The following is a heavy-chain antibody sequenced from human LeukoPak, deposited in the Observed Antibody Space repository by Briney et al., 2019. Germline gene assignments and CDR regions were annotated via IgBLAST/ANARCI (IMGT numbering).Heavy chain of an antibody. CDR2: ISYDGSNK. Sequence: GGSLPLSCAASGFPFSSYGMHWVRQAPGKGLEWVAVISYDGSNKYNADSVKARFTISRDNFKNTLYLQMNSLRAEDTAVYYCAREEMGYQLLYDGGNYYYGMDVWGQGTTVTVSS. CDR3: AREEMGYQLLYDGGNYYYGMDV. J-gene: IGHJ6*02. V-gene: IGHV3-30*03. D-gene: IGHD2-2*02. CDR1: GFPFSSYG.